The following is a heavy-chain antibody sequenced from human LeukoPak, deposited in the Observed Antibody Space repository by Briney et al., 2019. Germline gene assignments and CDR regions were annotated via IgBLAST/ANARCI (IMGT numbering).Heavy chain of an antibody. CDR1: GGSISSYY. Sequence: SETLSLTCTVSGGSISSYYWSWIRQPPGKGLEWIGYIYYSGSTNYNPSLKSRVTISVDTSKNQFSLKLSSVTAADTAVYYCASGYCSGGSCYSEYWGQGTLATVSS. CDR2: IYYSGST. V-gene: IGHV4-59*01. J-gene: IGHJ4*02. CDR3: ASGYCSGGSCYSEY. D-gene: IGHD2-15*01.